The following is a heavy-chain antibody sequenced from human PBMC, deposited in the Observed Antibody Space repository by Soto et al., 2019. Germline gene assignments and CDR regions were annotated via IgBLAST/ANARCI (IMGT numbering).Heavy chain of an antibody. CDR2: VTGST. CDR1: GFTISTYA. CDR3: AKAEAFWSGQTYDMDV. D-gene: IGHD3-3*01. V-gene: IGHV3-23*01. J-gene: IGHJ6*02. Sequence: LRLSCAASGFTISTYAMTWVRQAPGKGLECVSGVTGSTYYADSVKGRFTISRDNSKNTLYLQMNSLRAEDTAVYYCAKAEAFWSGQTYDMDVWGQGTTVTVSS.